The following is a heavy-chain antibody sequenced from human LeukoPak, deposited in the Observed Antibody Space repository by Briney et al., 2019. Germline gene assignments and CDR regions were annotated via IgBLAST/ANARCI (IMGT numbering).Heavy chain of an antibody. D-gene: IGHD3-3*01. Sequence: PGGSLRLSCAASGFTFSSYWMSWVRQAPGKGLEWVANIKQDGSEKYYVDSVKGRFTISRDNAKNSLYLQMNSLRAEDTAVYYCARDLGDFWSGDAFDIWGQGTMVTVSS. V-gene: IGHV3-7*01. CDR2: IKQDGSEK. CDR1: GFTFSSYW. CDR3: ARDLGDFWSGDAFDI. J-gene: IGHJ3*02.